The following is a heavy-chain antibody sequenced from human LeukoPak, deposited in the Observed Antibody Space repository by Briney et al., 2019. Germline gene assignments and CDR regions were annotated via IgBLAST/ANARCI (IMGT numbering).Heavy chain of an antibody. D-gene: IGHD3-3*01. CDR2: ISSTGSYI. Sequence: PGGSLRLSCAASGFTFSSYSMNWVRQAPGKGLEWLSFISSTGSYIYYADSVKGRFTISRDNAKNSLYLQMNSLRAEDTAMYYCARDFWSGHNWFDPWGQGTLVTVSS. J-gene: IGHJ5*02. CDR1: GFTFSSYS. CDR3: ARDFWSGHNWFDP. V-gene: IGHV3-21*05.